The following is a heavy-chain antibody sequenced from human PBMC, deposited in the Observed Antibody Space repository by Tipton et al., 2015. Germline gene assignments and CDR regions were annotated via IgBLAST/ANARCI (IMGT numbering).Heavy chain of an antibody. Sequence: GSLRLSCAASGFTFDKHAMTWVRQAPGKGLEWVSTISGSASSTYYADSVKGRFTISRDNSKSTLNLLMNSLRPEDTAVYFCARENYDDSYFDYWGQGIQVTVSS. CDR1: GFTFDKHA. CDR3: ARENYDDSYFDY. J-gene: IGHJ4*02. CDR2: ISGSASST. V-gene: IGHV3-23*01. D-gene: IGHD4-17*01.